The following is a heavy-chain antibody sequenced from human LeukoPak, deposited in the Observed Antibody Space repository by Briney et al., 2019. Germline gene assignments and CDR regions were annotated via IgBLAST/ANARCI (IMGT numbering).Heavy chain of an antibody. CDR2: IWYDGKNNQ. CDR1: GFTFSRYG. J-gene: IGHJ3*02. CDR3: AKDRCSSSTCREAFEI. D-gene: IGHD2-2*01. V-gene: IGHV3-30*02. Sequence: GGSLRLSCAVSGFTFSRYGLHWIRQAPGKGMEWVAVIWYDGKNNQEYAESVKGRFTISRDNSKNTLYLQMNSLRTEDTAMYYCAKDRCSSSTCREAFEIWGQGTLVTVSS.